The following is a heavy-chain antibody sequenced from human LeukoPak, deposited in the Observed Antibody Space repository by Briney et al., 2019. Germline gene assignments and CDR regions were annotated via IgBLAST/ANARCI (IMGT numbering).Heavy chain of an antibody. CDR1: GGSISNSDYY. CDR2: IYYTGST. CDR3: TYQRGYSGYDPLHC. D-gene: IGHD5-12*01. Sequence: SETLSLTCTVSGGSISNSDYYWGWIRQPPGKGLEWIGSIYYTGSTYYNPSLKSRVTISVDTSKNQFSVTLYSVTAADTAVYYCTYQRGYSGYDPLHCWGQGTLVTVSS. J-gene: IGHJ4*02. V-gene: IGHV4-39*01.